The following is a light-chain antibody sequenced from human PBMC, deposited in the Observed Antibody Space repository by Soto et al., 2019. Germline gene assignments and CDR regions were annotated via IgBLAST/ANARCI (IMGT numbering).Light chain of an antibody. Sequence: DLQLTQSPSSVSASVGDRVTITCRTSQDLAHWLAWYQQKPGKAPRLLIYGASSLQSGVPSRFSGSESGTDFTLTISSLQPEDFATYFCQQAKSFPLTFGGGTRVEI. V-gene: IGKV1-12*01. CDR3: QQAKSFPLT. CDR2: GAS. CDR1: QDLAHW. J-gene: IGKJ4*01.